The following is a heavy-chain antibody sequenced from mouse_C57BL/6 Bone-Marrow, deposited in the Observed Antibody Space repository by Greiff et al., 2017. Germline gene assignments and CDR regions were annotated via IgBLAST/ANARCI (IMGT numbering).Heavy chain of an antibody. CDR1: GYTFTSYW. V-gene: IGHV1-55*01. CDR3: ARRVWYSWYFDV. Sequence: VQLQQPGAEPVKPGASVKMSCKASGYTFTSYWITWVKQRPGQGLEWIGDIYPGSGSTNYNEKFKSKATLTVDTSSSTAYMQLSSLTSEDSAVYYCARRVWYSWYFDVWGTGTTVTVSS. J-gene: IGHJ1*03. D-gene: IGHD1-1*02. CDR2: IYPGSGST.